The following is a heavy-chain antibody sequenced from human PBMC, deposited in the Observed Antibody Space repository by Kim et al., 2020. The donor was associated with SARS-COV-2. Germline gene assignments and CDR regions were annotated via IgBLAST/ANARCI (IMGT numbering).Heavy chain of an antibody. CDR2: VYSDGSI. CDR1: GFTVSNNY. D-gene: IGHD1-26*01. V-gene: IGHV3-53*01. CDR3: ATRYSGTYYCN. Sequence: GASLRLSCAASGFTVSNNYMSWVRRAPGKGLEWVSTVYSDGSIYYADSVKGRFTVSRDNSKNTLNLQMNSLRVEDTAMYYCATRYSGTYYCNWGQGTLVTVSS. J-gene: IGHJ4*02.